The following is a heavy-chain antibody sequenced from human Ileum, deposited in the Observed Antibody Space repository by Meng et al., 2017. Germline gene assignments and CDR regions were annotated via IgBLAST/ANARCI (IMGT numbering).Heavy chain of an antibody. CDR2: INSDGSST. J-gene: IGHJ4*02. Sequence: GESLKISCAASGFTFSSYWMHWVRQAPGKGLVWVSRINSDGSSTSYADSVKGRFTISRDNAKNTLYLQMNSLGAEDTAVYYCARRAVAGNPLDYWGQGTLVTVSS. D-gene: IGHD6-19*01. V-gene: IGHV3-74*01. CDR1: GFTFSSYW. CDR3: ARRAVAGNPLDY.